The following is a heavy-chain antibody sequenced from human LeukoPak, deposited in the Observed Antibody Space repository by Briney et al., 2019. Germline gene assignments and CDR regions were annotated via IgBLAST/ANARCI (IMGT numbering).Heavy chain of an antibody. CDR3: ARRYGSSWKGLCDY. V-gene: IGHV3-21*01. Sequence: GGSLRLSCAASGFTFSSYSMNWVRQAPGKGLEWVSSISSSSSYIYYADSVKGRFTISRDNAKNSLYLQMNSLRAEDTAVYYCARRYGSSWKGLCDYWGQGTLVTVSS. J-gene: IGHJ4*02. CDR1: GFTFSSYS. D-gene: IGHD6-13*01. CDR2: ISSSSSYI.